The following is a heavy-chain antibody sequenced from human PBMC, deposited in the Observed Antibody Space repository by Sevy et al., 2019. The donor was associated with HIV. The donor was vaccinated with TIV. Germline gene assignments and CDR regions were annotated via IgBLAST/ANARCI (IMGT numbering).Heavy chain of an antibody. D-gene: IGHD3-22*01. CDR3: ARETYYYDSIGYYYYYYMDV. CDR1: GGSISSYY. CDR2: IYYSGST. Sequence: SETLSLTCTVSGGSISSYYWSWIRQPPGKGLEWIGYIYYSGSTNYNPSLKSRVTISVDTPKNQFSLKLSSVTAADTAVYYCARETYYYDSIGYYYYYYMDVWGKGTTVTVSS. V-gene: IGHV4-59*01. J-gene: IGHJ6*03.